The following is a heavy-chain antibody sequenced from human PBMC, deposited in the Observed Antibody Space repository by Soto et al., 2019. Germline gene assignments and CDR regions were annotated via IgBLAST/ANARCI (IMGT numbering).Heavy chain of an antibody. CDR2: INPSGGGT. J-gene: IGHJ4*02. Sequence: QVQLVQFGAEVKQPGASVKVSCKASGYTFTSWYIHWVRQAPGQGLEWMGIINPSGGGTTYAQKFQGRVTMTRDTSTSTVYMELSSLRFEDTAVYYCAKDYKAGTRYCGADICSPGVYWGQGTLVTVSS. V-gene: IGHV1-46*01. CDR3: AKDYKAGTRYCGADICSPGVY. CDR1: GYTFTSWY. D-gene: IGHD2-21*01.